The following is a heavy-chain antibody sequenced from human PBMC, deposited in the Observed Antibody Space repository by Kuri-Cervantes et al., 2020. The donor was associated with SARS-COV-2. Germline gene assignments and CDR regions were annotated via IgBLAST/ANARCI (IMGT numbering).Heavy chain of an antibody. V-gene: IGHV4-59*11. CDR1: GGSISSHY. Sequence: SETLSLTCTVSGGSISSHYWSWIRQPPGKGLEWIGYIYYSGSTNYSPSLKSRVTISVDTSKNQFSLKLSSVTAADTAVYYCASGSGSYPNWFDPWGQGTLVTVSS. CDR2: IYYSGST. CDR3: ASGSGSYPNWFDP. J-gene: IGHJ5*02. D-gene: IGHD3-10*01.